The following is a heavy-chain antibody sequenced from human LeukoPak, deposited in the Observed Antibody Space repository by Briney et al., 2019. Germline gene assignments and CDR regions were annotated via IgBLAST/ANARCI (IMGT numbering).Heavy chain of an antibody. CDR2: IIPIFGTA. CDR3: ARALGGSYGYSAYFDY. CDR1: GGTFSSYA. V-gene: IGHV1-69*06. D-gene: IGHD5-18*01. Sequence: GASVKVSCKASGGTFSSYAISWARQAPGQGLEWMGGIIPIFGTANYAQKFQGRVTITADKSTSTAYMELSSLRSEDTAVYYCARALGGSYGYSAYFDYWGQGTLVTVSS. J-gene: IGHJ4*02.